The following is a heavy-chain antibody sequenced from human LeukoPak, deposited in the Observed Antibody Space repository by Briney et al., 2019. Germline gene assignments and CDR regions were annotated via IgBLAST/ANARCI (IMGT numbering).Heavy chain of an antibody. D-gene: IGHD3-22*01. V-gene: IGHV3-20*04. CDR2: INWNGDST. J-gene: IGHJ3*02. Sequence: GGSLRLSCAASGFTFADYGMSWVRQAPGKGLEWVSGINWNGDSTGYADSVKGRFTISRDNPKNSLYLQMNSLRAEDTAVYYCARAMIVVRNAFDIWGQGTMVTVSS. CDR1: GFTFADYG. CDR3: ARAMIVVRNAFDI.